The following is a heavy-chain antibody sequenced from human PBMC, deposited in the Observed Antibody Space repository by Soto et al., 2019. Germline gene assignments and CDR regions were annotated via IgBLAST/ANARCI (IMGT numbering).Heavy chain of an antibody. D-gene: IGHD3-22*01. J-gene: IGHJ4*02. CDR2: IYQSGTT. V-gene: IGHV4-61*01. CDR1: GGSVRSGSYY. Sequence: PSETLSLTCSVSGGSVRSGSYYWTWIRQPPGKGLEWIGYIYQSGTTNYKASLKSRVTISIDTSKNQFFLKLNSVTAADTAVYYCARDSSGRHDYWGQGTLVTVSS. CDR3: ARDSSGRHDY.